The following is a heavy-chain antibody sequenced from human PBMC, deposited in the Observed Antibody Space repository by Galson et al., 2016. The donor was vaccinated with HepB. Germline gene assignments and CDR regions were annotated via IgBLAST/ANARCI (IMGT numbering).Heavy chain of an antibody. CDR2: IKSDGRST. CDR1: GLTFSSYW. D-gene: IGHD6-19*01. J-gene: IGHJ4*02. Sequence: SLRLSCAASGLTFSSYWMHWVRHAPGKGLEWISHIKSDGRSTNYADSVKGRFIISRDNAKNTLYLQMNSPRAEDTAVYYCARLSLVVGGTIDYWGQGTLVTVSS. V-gene: IGHV3-74*01. CDR3: ARLSLVVGGTIDY.